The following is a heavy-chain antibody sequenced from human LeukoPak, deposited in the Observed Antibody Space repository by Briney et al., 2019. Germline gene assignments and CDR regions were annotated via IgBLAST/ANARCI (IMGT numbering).Heavy chain of an antibody. CDR1: GYTLTELS. CDR2: FDPEDGET. CDR3: AIGAYSGNPNDY. J-gene: IGHJ4*02. V-gene: IGHV1-24*01. D-gene: IGHD4-23*01. Sequence: ASVKVSCKVSGYTLTELSMHWVRQAPGKGLEWMGGFDPEDGETIYAQKFQGRVTMTEDTSTDTAYMELSSLRSEDTAVYYCAIGAYSGNPNDYWGQGTLVTVSS.